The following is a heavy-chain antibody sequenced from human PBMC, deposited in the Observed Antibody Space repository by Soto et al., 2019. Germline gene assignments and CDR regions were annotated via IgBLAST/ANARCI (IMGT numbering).Heavy chain of an antibody. D-gene: IGHD3-9*01. CDR3: AREPSNYDILTGPFLDY. CDR1: GYTFTGYY. V-gene: IGHV1-2*04. Sequence: GASVKVSCKASGYTFTGYYMHWVRQAPGQGLEWMGWINPNSGGTNYAQKFQGWVTMTRDTSISTAYMELSRLRSDDTAVYYCAREPSNYDILTGPFLDYWGQGTLVTVSS. J-gene: IGHJ4*02. CDR2: INPNSGGT.